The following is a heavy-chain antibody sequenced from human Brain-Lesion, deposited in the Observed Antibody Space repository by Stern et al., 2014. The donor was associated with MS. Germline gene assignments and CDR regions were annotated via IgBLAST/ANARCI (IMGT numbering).Heavy chain of an antibody. D-gene: IGHD4-17*01. J-gene: IGHJ4*02. Sequence: DQLVESGGGVVQPGRSLRLSCAASGFTFSYYAMHWVRQAPGKGLEWVALISYDGSEKNDADYVKGRFTISRDNSRNTLYLQMNSLRVDDTAVYYCARGGAVTTSDYYLDYWGQGILVTVSS. CDR3: ARGGAVTTSDYYLDY. CDR2: ISYDGSEK. CDR1: GFTFSYYA. V-gene: IGHV3-30*01.